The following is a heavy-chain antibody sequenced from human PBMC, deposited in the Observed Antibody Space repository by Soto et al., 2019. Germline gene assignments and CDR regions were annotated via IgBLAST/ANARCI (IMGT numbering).Heavy chain of an antibody. D-gene: IGHD1-20*01. J-gene: IGHJ6*02. CDR1: GGSFSSYA. CDR3: AKGKGFRGGLTGSLGDYSYYYGMDV. Sequence: QVQLVQSGTGVKEPGSSVKVSCKASGGSFSSYAISWVRQAPGQGLEWMGGIIPMFRTTNYAQKFQGRVTITADASTSTAYVELSSLRSADTAVYFCAKGKGFRGGLTGSLGDYSYYYGMDVWGQGTTVTVSS. CDR2: IIPMFRTT. V-gene: IGHV1-69*01.